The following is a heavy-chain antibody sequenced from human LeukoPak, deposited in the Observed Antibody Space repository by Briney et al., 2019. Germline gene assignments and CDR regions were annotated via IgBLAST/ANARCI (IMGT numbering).Heavy chain of an antibody. D-gene: IGHD3-3*01. CDR2: IYYSGST. V-gene: IGHV4-31*03. Sequence: SQTLSLTCTVSGGSISSGGYYWSWIRQHPGKGLEWIGYIYYSGSTYYNPSLKSRVTISVDTSKNQFSLKLSSVTAADTAVYYCARSILGRDYFDYWGQGTLVTVSS. CDR1: GGSISSGGYY. J-gene: IGHJ4*02. CDR3: ARSILGRDYFDY.